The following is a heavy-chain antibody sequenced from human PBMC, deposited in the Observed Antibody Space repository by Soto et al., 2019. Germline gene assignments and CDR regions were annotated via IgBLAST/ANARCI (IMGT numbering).Heavy chain of an antibody. J-gene: IGHJ4*02. CDR2: VSGDTGST. CDR1: GITFSSYA. CDR3: AKDGSGSYQPSFFDY. D-gene: IGHD1-26*01. V-gene: IGHV3-23*01. Sequence: EVQLLESGGGLVQPGGSLRLSCAVSGITFSSYAMSWVRQAPGKGLEWVSGVSGDTGSTFYADSVKGRCIVSRDNSKKTLYLNKNSLRGDDTAVYYCAKDGSGSYQPSFFDYWGQGTLVTVSS.